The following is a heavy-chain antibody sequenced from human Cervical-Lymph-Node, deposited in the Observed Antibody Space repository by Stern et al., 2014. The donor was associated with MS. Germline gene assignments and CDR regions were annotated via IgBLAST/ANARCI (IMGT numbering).Heavy chain of an antibody. CDR2: INPSGGST. D-gene: IGHD6-13*01. CDR1: GYTFTSYY. V-gene: IGHV1-46*03. Sequence: QLVQSGAEVKKPGASVKVSCKASGYTFTSYYMHWVRQAPGQGLEWTGIINPSGGSTSYAQKFQGRVTMTRDTSTSTVYMELSSLRSEDTAVYYCASLAAAGDDYYYGMDVWGQGTTVTVSS. CDR3: ASLAAAGDDYYYGMDV. J-gene: IGHJ6*02.